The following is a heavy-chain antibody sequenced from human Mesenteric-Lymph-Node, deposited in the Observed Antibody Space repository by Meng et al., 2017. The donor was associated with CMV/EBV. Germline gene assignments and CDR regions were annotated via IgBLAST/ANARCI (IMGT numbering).Heavy chain of an antibody. J-gene: IGHJ4*02. D-gene: IGHD4-23*01. CDR2: SKCSGRT. CDR3: ARHQRWLKSEGGFNY. CDR1: RGPFSCCY. V-gene: IGHV4-34*01. Sequence: QGPLAHSAAGLFDPPETLSSSCWFSRGPFSCCYWTQIRPPPRNGLDLIGESKCSGRTNYTPVLKSRVTISVDTSKNQFSLKLRSVTAADTAVYYCARHQRWLKSEGGFNYWGQGTLVTVSS.